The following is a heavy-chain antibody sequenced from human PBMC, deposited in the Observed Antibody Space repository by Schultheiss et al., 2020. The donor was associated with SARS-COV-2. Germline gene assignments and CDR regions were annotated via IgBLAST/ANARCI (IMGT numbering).Heavy chain of an antibody. D-gene: IGHD6-13*01. Sequence: SGPTLVKPTQTLTLTCTFSGFSLSTSGMCVSWIRQPPGKALEWLALIYWNDDKRYSPSLKSRLTITKDTSKNQVVLTMTNMDPVDTATYYCARIISSWYYFDYWGQGTLVTVSS. CDR2: IYWNDDK. V-gene: IGHV2-5*08. CDR1: GFSLSTSGMC. CDR3: ARIISSWYYFDY. J-gene: IGHJ4*02.